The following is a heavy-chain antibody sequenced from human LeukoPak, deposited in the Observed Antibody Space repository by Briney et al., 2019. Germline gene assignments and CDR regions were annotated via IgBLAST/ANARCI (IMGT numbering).Heavy chain of an antibody. CDR3: ARGAPYCSSTSCYLYYYYYYMDV. D-gene: IGHD2-2*01. J-gene: IGHJ6*03. V-gene: IGHV1-69*01. CDR1: GGTFSSYA. Sequence: SVKVSCKASGGTFSSYAISWVRQAPGQGLEWMGGIIPIFGTANYAQKFQGRVTITAGESTSTAYMELSSLRSEDTAVYYCARGAPYCSSTSCYLYYYYYYMDVWGKGTTVTVSS. CDR2: IIPIFGTA.